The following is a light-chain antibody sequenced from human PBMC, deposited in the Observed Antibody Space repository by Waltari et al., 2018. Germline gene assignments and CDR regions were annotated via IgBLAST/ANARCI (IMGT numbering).Light chain of an antibody. CDR1: SSNIGGND. CDR2: TNN. Sequence: QSVVIQSPSASGTPGQRVTISCSGSSSNIGGNDVYWYQQFPGTAPKLLIYTNNQRPSGFPDRVSGSKSGTSASLVISGLQSEDEADYYCATWEDSLNGWVFGGGTKLTVL. J-gene: IGLJ3*02. CDR3: ATWEDSLNGWV. V-gene: IGLV1-44*01.